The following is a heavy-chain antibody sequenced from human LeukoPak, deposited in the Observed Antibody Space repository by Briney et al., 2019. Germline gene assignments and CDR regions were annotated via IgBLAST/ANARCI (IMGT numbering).Heavy chain of an antibody. J-gene: IGHJ6*03. V-gene: IGHV4-59*11. CDR2: IYYGGST. Sequence: SETLSLTCTVSGGSISSHYWSWIRQPPGKGLEWIGYIYYGGSTNYNPSLKSRVTISVDTSKNQFSLKLSSVTAADTAVYYCAREVEYYDILTGYSYYYYMDVWGKGTTVTVSS. CDR3: AREVEYYDILTGYSYYYYMDV. D-gene: IGHD3-9*01. CDR1: GGSISSHY.